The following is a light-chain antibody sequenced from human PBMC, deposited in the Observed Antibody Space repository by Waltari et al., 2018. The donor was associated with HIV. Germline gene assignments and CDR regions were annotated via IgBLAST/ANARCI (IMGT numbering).Light chain of an antibody. CDR2: EVS. J-gene: IGLJ2*01. CDR1: SSDVGTYNL. Sequence: QSALTQPASVSGSPGQSITISCTGTSSDVGTYNLVSWYQQYPGKAPKFIIYEVSKRPSWVSNGFSWSKAGEPASRTISGLQAADEADYSCCSYATSSTFVVFGGRTNLTVL. V-gene: IGLV2-23*02. CDR3: CSYATSSTFVV.